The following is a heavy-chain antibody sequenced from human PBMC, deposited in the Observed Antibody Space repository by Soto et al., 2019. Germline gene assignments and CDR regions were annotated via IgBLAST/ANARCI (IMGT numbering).Heavy chain of an antibody. D-gene: IGHD3-22*01. Sequence: LSLTCAVYGGSFSGHSWTWIRQSPGEGLEWIGDINHSGRVNYSPSLKSRVTTSLDTSKNQFSLTLSAVTAADTAMYYCSTRAYDTNGYYRFDPWGQGTLVTVSS. J-gene: IGHJ5*01. CDR2: INHSGRV. CDR1: GGSFSGHS. V-gene: IGHV4-34*01. CDR3: STRAYDTNGYYRFDP.